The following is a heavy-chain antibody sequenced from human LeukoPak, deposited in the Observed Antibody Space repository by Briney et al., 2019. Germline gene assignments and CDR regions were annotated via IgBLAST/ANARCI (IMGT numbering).Heavy chain of an antibody. CDR1: GGSISSYY. D-gene: IGHD2-15*01. Sequence: PSETLSLTCTVSGGSISSYYWSWIRQPPGKGLEWIGYIYYSGNTNYNPSLKSRVTISVDTSKNQFSLKLSSVTAADTAVYYCARHGCSGGGCPFQHWGQGSLVTVSS. J-gene: IGHJ1*01. CDR3: ARHGCSGGGCPFQH. V-gene: IGHV4-59*08. CDR2: IYYSGNT.